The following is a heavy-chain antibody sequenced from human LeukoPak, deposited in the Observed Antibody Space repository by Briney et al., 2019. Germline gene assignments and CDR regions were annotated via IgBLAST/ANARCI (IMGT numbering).Heavy chain of an antibody. CDR2: ISWNSGSI. V-gene: IGHV3-9*01. J-gene: IGHJ6*03. D-gene: IGHD6-13*01. Sequence: PGESLRLSCAASGFTFDDYAMHWVRQAPGKGLEWVSGISWNSGSIGYADSVKGRFTISRDNAKNSLYLQMNSLRAEDTALYYCAKTAAGIYYYYMDVWGKGTTVTISS. CDR3: AKTAAGIYYYYMDV. CDR1: GFTFDDYA.